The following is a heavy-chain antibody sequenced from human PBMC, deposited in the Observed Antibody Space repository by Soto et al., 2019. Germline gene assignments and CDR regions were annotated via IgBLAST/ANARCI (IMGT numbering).Heavy chain of an antibody. J-gene: IGHJ5*02. D-gene: IGHD3-22*01. CDR3: ARDLESSGNEVAIDP. V-gene: IGHV4-39*02. CDR1: DGSLSSGSNY. Sequence: SETLSLTCTVSDGSLSSGSNYWGWVRRPPGKGLEWIGSVYYTGGTYYNPSLKSRVAISIDMSKNQFSLELSFVTADDTAVYYCARDLESSGNEVAIDPWGQGTLVTVSS. CDR2: VYYTGGT.